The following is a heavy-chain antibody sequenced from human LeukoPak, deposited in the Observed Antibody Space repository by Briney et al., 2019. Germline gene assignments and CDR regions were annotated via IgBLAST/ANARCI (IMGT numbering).Heavy chain of an antibody. CDR1: GGSISSYY. CDR3: AVGYYYDSSRPEAFDI. J-gene: IGHJ3*02. V-gene: IGHV4-59*05. D-gene: IGHD3-22*01. CDR2: IYYSGST. Sequence: SETLSLTCTVSGGSISSYYWSWIRQPPGKGLEWIGSIYYSGSTYYNPSLKSRVTISVDTSKNQFSLKLSSVTAADTAVYYCAVGYYYDSSRPEAFDIWGQGTMVTVSS.